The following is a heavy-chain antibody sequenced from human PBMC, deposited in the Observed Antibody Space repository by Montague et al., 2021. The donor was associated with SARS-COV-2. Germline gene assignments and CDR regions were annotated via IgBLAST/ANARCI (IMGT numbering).Heavy chain of an antibody. Sequence: SLRLSCAVSGFTFSTYAMHWVRQAPGKGLEYVSAISHDGGTTYYXDSVKGRFTISGDNSKNTLYLQMGSLRAEDMAVYYCARVTQWLGNYFDHWGQGTLVTVSS. D-gene: IGHD6-19*01. CDR3: ARVTQWLGNYFDH. V-gene: IGHV3-64*02. CDR2: ISHDGGTT. J-gene: IGHJ4*02. CDR1: GFTFSTYA.